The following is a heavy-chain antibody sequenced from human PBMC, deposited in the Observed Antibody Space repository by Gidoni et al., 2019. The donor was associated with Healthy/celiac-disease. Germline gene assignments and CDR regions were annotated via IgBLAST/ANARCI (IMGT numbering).Heavy chain of an antibody. V-gene: IGHV4-34*01. Sequence: QVQLQQWGAGLLKPSETLSLTCAVYGGSFSGYYWSWIRQPPGKGLEWIGEITHSGSTNYNPSLKSRVTISVDTSKNQFSLKLSSVTAADTAVYYCARGRCSGGSCYRYYGMDVWGQGTTVTVSS. J-gene: IGHJ6*02. CDR2: ITHSGST. CDR3: ARGRCSGGSCYRYYGMDV. D-gene: IGHD2-15*01. CDR1: GGSFSGYY.